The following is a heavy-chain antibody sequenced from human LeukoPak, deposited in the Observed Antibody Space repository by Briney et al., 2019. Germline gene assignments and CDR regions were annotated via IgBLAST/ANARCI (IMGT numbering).Heavy chain of an antibody. Sequence: GGSLRLSCAASGFTFSSYAMSWVRQAPGKGLEWVSAISGSGGSTYYADSVKGRFTISRDNSKNTLYLQMNSLRAEDTAVYYCARVRIAARIFDYWGQGTLVTVSS. D-gene: IGHD6-6*01. CDR2: ISGSGGST. CDR3: ARVRIAARIFDY. V-gene: IGHV3-23*01. J-gene: IGHJ4*02. CDR1: GFTFSSYA.